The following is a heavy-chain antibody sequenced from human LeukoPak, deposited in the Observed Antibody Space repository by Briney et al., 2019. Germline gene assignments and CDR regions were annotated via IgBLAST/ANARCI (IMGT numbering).Heavy chain of an antibody. J-gene: IGHJ2*01. CDR3: ARVSSPAAITDWYFDL. Sequence: ASVKVSRKASGYTFTSYYMHWVRQAPGQGLEWMGIINPSGGSTSYAQKFQGRVTMTRDTSTSTVYMELSSLRSEDTAVYYCARVSSPAAITDWYFDLWGRGTLVTVSS. V-gene: IGHV1-46*03. CDR2: INPSGGST. D-gene: IGHD2-2*02. CDR1: GYTFTSYY.